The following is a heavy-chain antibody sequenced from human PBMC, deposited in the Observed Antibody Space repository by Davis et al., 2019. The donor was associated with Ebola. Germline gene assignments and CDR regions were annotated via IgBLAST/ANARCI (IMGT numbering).Heavy chain of an antibody. Sequence: SLKISCAASGFTFDDYAMHWVRQAPGKGLEWVSGISWNSGRIGYADSVKGRFTISRDNAKNSLYLQMNSLRAEDTAVYYCARGPRYLDYWGQGTLVTVSS. CDR1: GFTFDDYA. CDR2: ISWNSGRI. V-gene: IGHV3-9*01. J-gene: IGHJ4*02. CDR3: ARGPRYLDY.